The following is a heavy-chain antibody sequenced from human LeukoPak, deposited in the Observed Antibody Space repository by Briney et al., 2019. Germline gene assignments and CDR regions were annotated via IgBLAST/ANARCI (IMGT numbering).Heavy chain of an antibody. CDR2: IRSKANSYAT. J-gene: IGHJ4*02. CDR3: TRPSYDSSVSGVVY. Sequence: PGGSLRLSCETSGFTFSGSAIHWVRQASGKGLEWVGRIRSKANSYATTDVASVRGRFSISRDDSKNTAYLQMNSLKTEDTAVYYCTRPSYDSSVSGVVYWGQGTLVTASS. CDR1: GFTFSGSA. V-gene: IGHV3-73*01. D-gene: IGHD3-22*01.